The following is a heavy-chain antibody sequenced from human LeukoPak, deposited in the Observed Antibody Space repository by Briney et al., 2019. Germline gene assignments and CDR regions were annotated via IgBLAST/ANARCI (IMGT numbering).Heavy chain of an antibody. V-gene: IGHV3-7*01. CDR1: GFTFSSYA. CDR3: ASAGYSDGWPDC. D-gene: IGHD6-19*01. CDR2: IKQDGSEK. Sequence: GGSLRLSCAASGFTFSSYAMSWVRQAPGKGLEWVASIKQDGSEKYYVGSVKGRFTISRDNAKNSLYLQMNSLRAEDTAVYYCASAGYSDGWPDCWGQGTLVAVSS. J-gene: IGHJ5*01.